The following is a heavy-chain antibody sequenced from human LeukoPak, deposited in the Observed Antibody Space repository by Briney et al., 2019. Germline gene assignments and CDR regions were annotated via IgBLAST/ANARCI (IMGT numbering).Heavy chain of an antibody. CDR3: ARDKAVTTEVTQHFQH. Sequence: ASVKVSCKASGYTFTIYGISWVRQAPGQGLEWMGWISAYNGYTDYAQKFQFRVTMTTDTSTTTAYMELRSLRSDDTAVYYCARDKAVTTEVTQHFQHWGQGTLVTVSS. D-gene: IGHD4-23*01. CDR2: ISAYNGYT. J-gene: IGHJ1*01. CDR1: GYTFTIYG. V-gene: IGHV1-18*01.